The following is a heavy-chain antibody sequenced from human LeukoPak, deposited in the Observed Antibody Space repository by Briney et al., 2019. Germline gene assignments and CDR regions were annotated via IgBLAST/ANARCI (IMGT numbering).Heavy chain of an antibody. J-gene: IGHJ4*02. D-gene: IGHD3-22*01. V-gene: IGHV3-66*01. CDR3: AGVAMTSSGYYSF. Sequence: GGSLRLSCAASGFNVSINYLSWVRQPPGKGLEWLALIYSGGSTYYADSVKGRFAISRDGSVNTVLLQMDSLSVDDTAVYYCAGVAMTSSGYYSFWGQGTLVTVSS. CDR2: IYSGGST. CDR1: GFNVSINY.